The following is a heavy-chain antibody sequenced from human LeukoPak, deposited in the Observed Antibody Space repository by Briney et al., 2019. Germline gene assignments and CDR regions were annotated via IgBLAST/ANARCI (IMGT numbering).Heavy chain of an antibody. J-gene: IGHJ4*02. CDR1: GGSFSNYA. CDR3: ARGRFGLLWFGELDH. D-gene: IGHD3-10*01. V-gene: IGHV1-69*13. Sequence: GASVKVSCKASGGSFSNYAISWVRQAPGQGLEWMGGIIPIFGTANYAQRFQGRVTITADEATSTAYMELSRLRSEDTAVYYCARGRFGLLWFGELDHWGQGTLVTVSS. CDR2: IIPIFGTA.